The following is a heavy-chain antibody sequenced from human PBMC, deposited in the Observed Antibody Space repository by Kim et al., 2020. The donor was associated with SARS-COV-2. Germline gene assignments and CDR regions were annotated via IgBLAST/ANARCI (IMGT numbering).Heavy chain of an antibody. CDR2: ISHTSRTI. V-gene: IGHV3-11*04. D-gene: IGHD3-22*01. CDR3: TGRVWDGHGYPLFDS. CDR1: GFSFSDYY. J-gene: IGHJ4*02. Sequence: GGSLRLSCEASGFSFSDYYINWIRQTPGKGLEWLSYISHTSRTIYYADSVRGRFTISRDNVKKSAFLQKDNLRIEDTAMYYCTGRVWDGHGYPLFDSWGQGTLITVSS.